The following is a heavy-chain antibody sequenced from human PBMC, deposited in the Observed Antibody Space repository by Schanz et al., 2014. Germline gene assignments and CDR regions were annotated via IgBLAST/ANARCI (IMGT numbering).Heavy chain of an antibody. CDR3: ARQRYASGSFYIDF. CDR2: IIGSSTYI. J-gene: IGHJ4*02. Sequence: EVQLVESGGGLVQPGGSMRLSCAASGFTFSTYSMNWVRQAPGKGLEWVSSIIGSSTYIYYADSMKGRFTVSRDNAKNSLYLQMNSLRAEDTAVYYCARQRYASGSFYIDFWGQGTLVTVSS. V-gene: IGHV3-21*01. CDR1: GFTFSTYS. D-gene: IGHD3-10*01.